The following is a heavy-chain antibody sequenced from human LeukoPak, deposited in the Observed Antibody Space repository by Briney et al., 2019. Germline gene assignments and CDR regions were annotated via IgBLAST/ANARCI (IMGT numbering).Heavy chain of an antibody. Sequence: SETLSLTCTVSGGSISSSTYYWAWIRQPPGKGLEWIGSIYYSGTTHYSPSLESRVTISVDTSKNQFSLKLASVTAADTAIYYCAKGAGGFSYYNWFDPWGQRTLVTVSS. CDR1: GGSISSSTYY. CDR3: AKGAGGFSYYNWFDP. V-gene: IGHV4-39*07. D-gene: IGHD5-18*01. J-gene: IGHJ5*02. CDR2: IYYSGTT.